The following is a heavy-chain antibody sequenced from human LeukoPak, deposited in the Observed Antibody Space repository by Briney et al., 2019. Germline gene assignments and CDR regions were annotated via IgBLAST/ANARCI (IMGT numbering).Heavy chain of an antibody. CDR2: INPNSGGT. J-gene: IGHJ4*02. CDR1: GYTFTGYY. V-gene: IGHV1-2*02. Sequence: GASVKVSCKASGYTFTGYYMHWVRQAPGQGLEWMGWINPNSGGTNYAQKFQGRVTMTRGTSISTAYMELSRLRSDDTAVYYCAREDSAAGTVFDYWGQGTLVTVSS. CDR3: AREDSAAGTVFDY. D-gene: IGHD6-13*01.